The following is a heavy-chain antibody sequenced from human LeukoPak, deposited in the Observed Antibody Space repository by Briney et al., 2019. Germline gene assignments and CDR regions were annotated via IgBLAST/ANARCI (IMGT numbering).Heavy chain of an antibody. CDR2: IFSST. V-gene: IGHV3-53*01. CDR3: ARDWSSDH. Sequence: PGGSLRLSCTVSGFTVSSNSMSWVRQAPGKGLEWVSFIFSSTHYSDSVKGRFTISRDNAKNSLYLQMNSLRAEDTAVYYCARDWSSDHWGQGTLVTVSS. CDR1: GFTVSSNS. J-gene: IGHJ5*02.